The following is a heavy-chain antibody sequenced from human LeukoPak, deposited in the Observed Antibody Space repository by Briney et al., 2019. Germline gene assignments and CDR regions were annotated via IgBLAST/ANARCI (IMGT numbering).Heavy chain of an antibody. CDR1: GYTFTSYY. CDR3: ASSRTNYCGGDCPYDAFDI. D-gene: IGHD2-21*01. Sequence: ASVKVSCKASGYTFTSYYMHWVRQAPGQGLEWMGWMNPNSGNTGYAQKFQGRVTITRNTSISTAYMELSSLRSEDTAVYYCASSRTNYCGGDCPYDAFDIWGQGTMVTVSS. V-gene: IGHV1-8*03. J-gene: IGHJ3*02. CDR2: MNPNSGNT.